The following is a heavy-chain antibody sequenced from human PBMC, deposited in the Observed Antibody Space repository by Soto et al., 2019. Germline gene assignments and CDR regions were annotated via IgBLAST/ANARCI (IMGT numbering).Heavy chain of an antibody. V-gene: IGHV1-46*01. D-gene: IGHD2-2*01. Sequence: ASVKVSCKASGHTFTSYYMHWVRQAPGQGLEWMGIINPSGGSTSYAQKFEGRVTMTRDTSTSTVYMDLSSLRSEDTAVYYCARIGLVKEAHDAFDIWGQGTMVTVSS. CDR3: ARIGLVKEAHDAFDI. CDR1: GHTFTSYY. CDR2: INPSGGST. J-gene: IGHJ3*02.